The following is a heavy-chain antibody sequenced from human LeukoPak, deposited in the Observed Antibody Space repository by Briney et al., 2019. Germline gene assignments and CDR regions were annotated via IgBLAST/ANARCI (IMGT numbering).Heavy chain of an antibody. CDR3: ARGPRVLDY. CDR1: GRSFSGYY. J-gene: IGHJ4*02. Sequence: PSETLSLTCLVEGRSFSGYYGGWVRQPAGKGLEWVGEINHSGRTNYNPSLKSRVTISVATSRKQFSLKMSSVTAADTAVYYCARGPRVLDYWGQGTLVTVSS. CDR2: INHSGRT. V-gene: IGHV4-34*01.